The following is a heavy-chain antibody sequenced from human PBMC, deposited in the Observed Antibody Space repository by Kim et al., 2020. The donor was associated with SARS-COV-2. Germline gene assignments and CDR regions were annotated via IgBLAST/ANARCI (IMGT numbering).Heavy chain of an antibody. D-gene: IGHD2-15*01. V-gene: IGHV3-74*01. Sequence: GGSLRLSCAASGFTFSTFWMSWVRQAPGKGLEWVAPINRDGSSTYYADSVKGRFTISRDNAKNTLYLQMNSLRAEDTALYYCSIPVCSSGGYYYYY. CDR1: GFTFSTFW. CDR3: SIPVCSSGGYYYYY. J-gene: IGHJ6*03. CDR2: INRDGSST.